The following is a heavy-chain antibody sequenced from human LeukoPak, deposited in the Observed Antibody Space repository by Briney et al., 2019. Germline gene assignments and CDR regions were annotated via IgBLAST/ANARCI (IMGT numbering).Heavy chain of an antibody. Sequence: PGRSLRLSCAASGFTFSSYPMHWVRQAPGKGLEYILALSSDVVHTFYANSVKGRFTISRDNSKNTLYLNMGSLRTKDMGVYFCARRGYTYACDYWGQGTLVTVSS. CDR3: ARRGYTYACDY. V-gene: IGHV3-64*01. D-gene: IGHD5-18*01. CDR1: GFTFSSYP. CDR2: LSSDVVHT. J-gene: IGHJ4*02.